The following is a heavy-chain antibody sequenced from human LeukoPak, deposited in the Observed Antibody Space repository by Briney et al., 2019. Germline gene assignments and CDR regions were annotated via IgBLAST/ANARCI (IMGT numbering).Heavy chain of an antibody. J-gene: IGHJ4*02. Sequence: SETLSLTCTVTGGSISNYYWSWIRQPPGKGLEWIGYIYYSGSTKYNPSLKSRVTISVDTSKNQFSLRLSPVTAADTAVYYCARESYFRFGAAPYDYWGQGNLVTVSS. CDR3: ARESYFRFGAAPYDY. V-gene: IGHV4-59*01. CDR2: IYYSGST. D-gene: IGHD1-26*01. CDR1: GGSISNYY.